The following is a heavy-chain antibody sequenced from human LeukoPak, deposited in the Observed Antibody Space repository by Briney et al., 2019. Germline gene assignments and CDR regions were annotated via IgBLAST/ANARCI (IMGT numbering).Heavy chain of an antibody. CDR1: GFTFSDYS. CDR3: ARLRRNSDRSGYYYYYNY. D-gene: IGHD3-22*01. J-gene: IGHJ4*02. Sequence: PGGSLRLSCAASGFTFSDYSINWVRQAPGKGLEWVSSINPTSTSIYYADAVKGRFTISRDNAKSSLYLQMNSPRAEDTALYYCARLRRNSDRSGYYYYYNYWGQGILVTVSS. V-gene: IGHV3-21*01. CDR2: INPTSTSI.